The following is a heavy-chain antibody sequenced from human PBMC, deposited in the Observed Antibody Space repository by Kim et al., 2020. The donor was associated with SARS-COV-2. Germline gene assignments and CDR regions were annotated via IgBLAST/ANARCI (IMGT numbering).Heavy chain of an antibody. CDR1: GFNFSGYW. CDR3: ARSPTTVTWEAYYYYGSDV. Sequence: GGSLRLSCAASGFNFSGYWMSWVRQAPGKGLELVANIREDGVEKYHVDSVRGRFTISRDNAKNSLYLQMSSLRAEDTAVYYCARSPTTVTWEAYYYYGSDVWGQGTTVIVSS. D-gene: IGHD4-17*01. J-gene: IGHJ6*02. CDR2: IREDGVEK. V-gene: IGHV3-7*01.